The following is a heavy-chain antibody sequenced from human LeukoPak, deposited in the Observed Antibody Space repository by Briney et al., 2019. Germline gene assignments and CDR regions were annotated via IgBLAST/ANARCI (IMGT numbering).Heavy chain of an antibody. V-gene: IGHV4-59*01. J-gene: IGHJ4*02. CDR1: GGSISSYY. CDR2: IYYSGST. Sequence: PSETLSLTCTVSGGSISSYYWSWIRQPPGKRREWIGYIYYSGSTNYNPSLKSRVTISVDTSKNQFSLKLSSVAAADTAVYYCAREDDSSGYYFDYWGQGTLVTVSS. D-gene: IGHD3-22*01. CDR3: AREDDSSGYYFDY.